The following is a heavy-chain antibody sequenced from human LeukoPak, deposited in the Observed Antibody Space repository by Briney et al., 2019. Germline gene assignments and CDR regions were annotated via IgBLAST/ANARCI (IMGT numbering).Heavy chain of an antibody. V-gene: IGHV3-23*01. Sequence: GGSLMLSCAASGFIFSNYALFLGRHAAGKRLEWGAIIWGSSVTSSYADAVKGRFTVYRSKYQNTLHLQMNSLGADDTAVYFCGRDPNGDYVGAFEFWGQGTMVTVSS. CDR3: GRDPNGDYVGAFEF. CDR1: GFIFSNYA. J-gene: IGHJ3*01. D-gene: IGHD4-17*01. CDR2: IWGSSVTS.